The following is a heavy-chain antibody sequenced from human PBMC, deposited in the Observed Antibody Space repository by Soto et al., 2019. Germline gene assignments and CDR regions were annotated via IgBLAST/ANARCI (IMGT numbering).Heavy chain of an antibody. Sequence: SETLSLTCTVSGGSISSYYCSWIRQPPWKGLEWIGYIYYSGSTNYNPSLKSRVTISVDTSKNQFSLKRSSVTAADTAVYYCARDSAAALAYGMDVCGQGTTVTFSS. D-gene: IGHD6-13*01. CDR3: ARDSAAALAYGMDV. CDR1: GGSISSYY. J-gene: IGHJ6*02. CDR2: IYYSGST. V-gene: IGHV4-59*01.